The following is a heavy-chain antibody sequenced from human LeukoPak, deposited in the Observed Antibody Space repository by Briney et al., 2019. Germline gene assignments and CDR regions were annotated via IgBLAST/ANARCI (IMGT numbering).Heavy chain of an antibody. CDR2: IYYSGST. Sequence: SETLSLTCTVSGGSIRSYYWSWIRQPPGKGLEWIGYIYYSGSTNYNPSLKSRVSISVDTSKNQFSLKLSSVTAADTAVYYCASQGSGQGYLNWFDRWGQRALVTVSS. CDR1: GGSIRSYY. V-gene: IGHV4-59*01. CDR3: ASQGSGQGYLNWFDR. J-gene: IGHJ5*02. D-gene: IGHD3-10*01.